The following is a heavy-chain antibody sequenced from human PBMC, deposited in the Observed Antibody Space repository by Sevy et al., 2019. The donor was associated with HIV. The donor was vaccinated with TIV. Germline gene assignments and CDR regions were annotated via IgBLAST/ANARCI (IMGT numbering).Heavy chain of an antibody. J-gene: IGHJ3*02. CDR2: INPNSGGT. V-gene: IGHV1-2*02. CDR3: ASLSGYYYDSSRYYNTDAFDI. Sequence: ASVKVSCKASGYTFTDYFMHWVRQAPGQGLEWMGWINPNSGGTNYAQRFRGRVTMTRDTSISTAYMELSRLRSDDTAVYYCASLSGYYYDSSRYYNTDAFDIWGQGTMVTASS. CDR1: GYTFTDYF. D-gene: IGHD3-22*01.